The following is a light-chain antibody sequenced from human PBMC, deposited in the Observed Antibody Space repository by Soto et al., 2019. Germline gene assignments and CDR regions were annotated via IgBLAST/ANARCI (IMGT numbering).Light chain of an antibody. CDR3: LQDYSYPPT. J-gene: IGKJ1*01. V-gene: IGKV3-11*01. CDR2: DAS. Sequence: IVFTQSPATLSLSPLEISTLSCWASQSVGRSLAWYQQKPGQAPRLLINDASNRATGIPARFGGSGSGTDFTLTISSLQPDDFATYYCLQDYSYPPTFGQGTKVDIK. CDR1: QSVGRS.